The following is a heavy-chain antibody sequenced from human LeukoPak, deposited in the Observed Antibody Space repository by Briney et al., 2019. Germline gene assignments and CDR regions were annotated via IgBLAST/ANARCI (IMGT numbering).Heavy chain of an antibody. Sequence: SSETLSLTCAVYGGSFSGYYWSWIRQPPGKGLEWIREINHSGSTNYNPSLKSRVTISVDTSKNQFSLKLSSVTAADTAVYYCARSSYSSSWYHYYFDYWGQGTLVTVSS. J-gene: IGHJ4*02. V-gene: IGHV4-34*01. CDR1: GGSFSGYY. CDR2: INHSGST. CDR3: ARSSYSSSWYHYYFDY. D-gene: IGHD6-13*01.